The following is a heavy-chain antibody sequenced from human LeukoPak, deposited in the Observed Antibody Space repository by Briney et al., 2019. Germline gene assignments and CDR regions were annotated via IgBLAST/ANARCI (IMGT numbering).Heavy chain of an antibody. CDR1: GYTFTSYA. Sequence: GASVKVSCKASGYTFTSYAMHWVRQAPGQGLEWMGWINPNSGGTNYAQKFQGRVTMTRDTSISTAYMELTRLRSDDTAVYYCANSGGEEDDAFDIWGQGTMVTVSS. D-gene: IGHD2-15*01. CDR3: ANSGGEEDDAFDI. J-gene: IGHJ3*02. V-gene: IGHV1-2*02. CDR2: INPNSGGT.